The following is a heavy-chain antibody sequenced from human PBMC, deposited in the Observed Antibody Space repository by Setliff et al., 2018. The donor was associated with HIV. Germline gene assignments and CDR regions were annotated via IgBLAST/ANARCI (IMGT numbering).Heavy chain of an antibody. CDR3: ARYKADSSGYYYSHYYYYMDV. CDR1: GGTFSSYA. Sequence: ASVKVSCKASGGTFSSYAISWVRQAPGQGLEWMGGIIPILGIANYAQKFQGRVTITADKSTSTAYMELSSLRSEDTAVHYCARYKADSSGYYYSHYYYYMDVWGKGTTVTVSS. V-gene: IGHV1-69*10. D-gene: IGHD3-22*01. CDR2: IIPILGIA. J-gene: IGHJ6*03.